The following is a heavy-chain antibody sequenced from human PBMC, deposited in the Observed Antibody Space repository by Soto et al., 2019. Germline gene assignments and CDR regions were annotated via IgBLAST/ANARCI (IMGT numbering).Heavy chain of an antibody. CDR1: GGSISSGGYY. V-gene: IGHV4-31*03. CDR3: ARAERRASYYYYYGMDV. Sequence: SETLSLTCTVSGGSISSGGYYWSWIRQHPGKGLEWIGYIYYSGSTYYNPSLKSRVTISVDTSKNQFSLKLSSVTAADTAVYYCARAERRASYYYYYGMDVWGQGTTVTVSS. J-gene: IGHJ6*02. CDR2: IYYSGST.